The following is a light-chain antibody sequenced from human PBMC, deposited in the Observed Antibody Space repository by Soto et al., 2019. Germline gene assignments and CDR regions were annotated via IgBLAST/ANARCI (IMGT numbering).Light chain of an antibody. CDR2: ESK. CDR1: SSNIGNNY. Sequence: QSVLTQPPSVSAAPGQKVTISCSGSSSNIGNNYVSWYQQIPGTAPKLLIFESKSRPSGVPDRFSASKSGTSASLAITGLQTEDEAHYYCQSYDNSLRGWVFGGGTQLTVL. J-gene: IGLJ3*02. V-gene: IGLV1-40*01. CDR3: QSYDNSLRGWV.